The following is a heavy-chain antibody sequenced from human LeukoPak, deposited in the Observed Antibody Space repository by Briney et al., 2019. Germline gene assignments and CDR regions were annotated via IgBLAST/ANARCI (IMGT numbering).Heavy chain of an antibody. D-gene: IGHD3-10*01. Sequence: PSETLSLTCTVSGYSISSGYYWGWIRQPPGKGLERIGSIYHSGRTYYNPSLKSRVTISVDTSKNQSSLKLSSVTAADTAVYYCARDWVYYYGSGSPRFDPWGQGTLVTVSS. V-gene: IGHV4-38-2*02. CDR3: ARDWVYYYGSGSPRFDP. J-gene: IGHJ5*02. CDR1: GYSISSGYY. CDR2: IYHSGRT.